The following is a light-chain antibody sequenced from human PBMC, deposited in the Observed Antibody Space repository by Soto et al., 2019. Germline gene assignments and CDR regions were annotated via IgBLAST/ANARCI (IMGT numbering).Light chain of an antibody. Sequence: EIVLTQSPGTLSLSPGEGATLSCRASQSVSSNYLAWYQQKPGQAPRLLFYSATNRDTGIPDRFSASGSGTVFTLTISGLEPEDFAVYYCHQFGSSPWTFGQGTKVDIK. CDR2: SAT. V-gene: IGKV3-20*01. J-gene: IGKJ1*01. CDR3: HQFGSSPWT. CDR1: QSVSSNY.